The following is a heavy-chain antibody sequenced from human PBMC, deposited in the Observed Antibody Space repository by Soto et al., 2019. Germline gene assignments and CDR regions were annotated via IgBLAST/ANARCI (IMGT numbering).Heavy chain of an antibody. Sequence: QVQLVQSGAEVKKPGSSVKVSCKASGGTFSSYAISWVRQAPGQGLEWMGGIIPIFGTANYAQKFQGRVTSTADESTNTAYMELSSLRSEDTAVYYCAIPGIAAAATGELGHWGRGTLVTVSS. J-gene: IGHJ4*02. CDR1: GGTFSSYA. D-gene: IGHD6-13*01. CDR2: IIPIFGTA. CDR3: AIPGIAAAATGELGH. V-gene: IGHV1-69*01.